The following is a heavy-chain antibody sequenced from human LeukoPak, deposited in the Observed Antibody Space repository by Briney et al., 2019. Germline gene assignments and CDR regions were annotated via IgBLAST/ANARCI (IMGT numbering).Heavy chain of an antibody. J-gene: IGHJ4*02. V-gene: IGHV4-34*01. CDR1: GGSFSGYY. Sequence: PSETLSLTCAVYGGSFSGYYWSWIRQPPGKGLEWLGEINHSGSTNYNPSLKSRVTISVDTSKNQFSLKLSSVTAADTAVYYCARRRMTWYYYDSSGPGGYFDYWGQGTLVTVSS. D-gene: IGHD3-22*01. CDR2: INHSGST. CDR3: ARRRMTWYYYDSSGPGGYFDY.